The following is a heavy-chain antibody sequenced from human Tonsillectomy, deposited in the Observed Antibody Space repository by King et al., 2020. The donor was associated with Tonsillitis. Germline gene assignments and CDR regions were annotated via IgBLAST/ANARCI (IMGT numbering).Heavy chain of an antibody. D-gene: IGHD2-15*01. CDR2: IDSDGSST. CDR3: ASRSCSGGSCYLDH. CDR1: GFTFSSYW. Sequence: EVQLVESGGGLVRPGGSLRLSCAASGFTFSSYWMHWVRQAPGKGLVWVSRIDSDGSSTSSADSVKGRFTISRDNAKNTLYLQMNSLRAEDTAVYYCASRSCSGGSCYLDHWGQGPLVTVSS. V-gene: IGHV3-74*01. J-gene: IGHJ4*02.